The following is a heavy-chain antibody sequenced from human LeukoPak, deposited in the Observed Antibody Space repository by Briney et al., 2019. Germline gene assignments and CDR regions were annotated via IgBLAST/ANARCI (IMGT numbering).Heavy chain of an antibody. V-gene: IGHV4-39*07. CDR2: IYHSGST. Sequence: SETLSLTCTVSGGSISSSSYYWGWIRQPPGKGLEWIGSIYHSGSTYYNPSLKSRVTISVDTSKNQFSLKLSSVTAADTAVYYCARDPDYYDSYYFDYWGQGTLVTVSS. J-gene: IGHJ4*02. D-gene: IGHD3-22*01. CDR1: GGSISSSSYY. CDR3: ARDPDYYDSYYFDY.